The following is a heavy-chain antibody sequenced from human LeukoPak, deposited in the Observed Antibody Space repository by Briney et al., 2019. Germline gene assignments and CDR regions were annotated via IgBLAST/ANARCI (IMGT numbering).Heavy chain of an antibody. CDR3: VGTKQWLSFDI. D-gene: IGHD3-22*01. V-gene: IGHV4-59*08. Sequence: SETLSLTFTVSGGSINDYYWSWIRQPTGKGLEWIGYIYYSGSTNYNPSLKSRVTISVDTSKNQFSLKLSSVTVADTAVYYCVGTKQWLSFDIWGQGTMVTVSS. CDR1: GGSINDYY. J-gene: IGHJ3*02. CDR2: IYYSGST.